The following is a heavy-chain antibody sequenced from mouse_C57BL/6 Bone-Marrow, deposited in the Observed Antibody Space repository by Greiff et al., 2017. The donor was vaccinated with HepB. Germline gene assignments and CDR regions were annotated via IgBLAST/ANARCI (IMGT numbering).Heavy chain of an antibody. CDR3: TTCSNGAY. V-gene: IGHV14-4*01. D-gene: IGHD2-5*01. Sequence: EVQLQQSGAELVRPGASVKLSCTASGFNIKDDYMHWVKQRPEQGLEWIGWIDPENGDTEYASKFQGKATITADTSSNTAYLQLSSLKSEDTAVYYCTTCSNGAYWGQGTLVTVSA. CDR1: GFNIKDDY. J-gene: IGHJ3*01. CDR2: IDPENGDT.